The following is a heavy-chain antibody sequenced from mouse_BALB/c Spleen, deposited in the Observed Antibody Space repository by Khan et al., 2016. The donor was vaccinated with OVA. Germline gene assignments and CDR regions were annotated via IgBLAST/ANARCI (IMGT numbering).Heavy chain of an antibody. D-gene: IGHD2-12*01. CDR1: GYSFTGYT. CDR3: ARWGFTRAMDY. J-gene: IGHJ4*01. Sequence: EVQLQQSGPEVVKPGTSMKISCKASGYSFTGYTMKWVKQSHGKNLEWIGLINPYNGGTAYNQKFTGKATLTVDKSSSTAYMELLSLTFEDSAGYYCARWGFTRAMDYWGQGTSVTVSS. CDR2: INPYNGGT. V-gene: IGHV1-18*01.